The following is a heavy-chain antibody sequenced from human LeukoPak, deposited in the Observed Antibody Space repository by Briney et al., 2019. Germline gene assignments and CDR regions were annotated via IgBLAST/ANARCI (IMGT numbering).Heavy chain of an antibody. Sequence: GGSLRLSCAASGFTFSSYAMHWVRQAPGKGLEWVAVISYDGSNKYYADSVKGRFTISRDNSKNTLYLQMNSLRAEDTAVYYCARDLAYCSSTSCYHHFDYWGQGTLVTVSS. D-gene: IGHD2-2*01. V-gene: IGHV3-30-3*01. CDR1: GFTFSSYA. CDR2: ISYDGSNK. CDR3: ARDLAYCSSTSCYHHFDY. J-gene: IGHJ4*02.